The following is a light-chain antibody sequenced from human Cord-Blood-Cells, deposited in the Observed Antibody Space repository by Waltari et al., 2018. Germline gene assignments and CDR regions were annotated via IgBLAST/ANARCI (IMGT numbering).Light chain of an antibody. CDR2: EVS. CDR1: SIDVGSYNL. J-gene: IGLJ1*01. V-gene: IGLV2-23*02. Sequence: QSALTQPASVSGPPGQSITISRTGTSIDVGSYNLLSWYQQHPGQAPKLMIYEVSKRPSGVSNRFSGSKSGNTASLTISGLQAEDEADYYCCSYAGSSPYVFGTGTKVTVL. CDR3: CSYAGSSPYV.